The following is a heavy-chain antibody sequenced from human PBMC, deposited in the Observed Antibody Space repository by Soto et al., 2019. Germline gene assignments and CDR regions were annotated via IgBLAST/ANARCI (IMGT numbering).Heavy chain of an antibody. CDR3: ARHAGIAATIDY. CDR1: GDSISSSRSSSYY. V-gene: IGHV4-39*01. Sequence: SETLSLTCTVSGDSISSSRSSSYYWGWIRQTPGKGLEWIGHIYYTGNTYYNPSLKSRVTISVDTSKNQFSLKVTSVTAADTAVFYCARHAGIAATIDYWGQGSLVTVS. CDR2: IYYTGNT. J-gene: IGHJ4*02. D-gene: IGHD5-12*01.